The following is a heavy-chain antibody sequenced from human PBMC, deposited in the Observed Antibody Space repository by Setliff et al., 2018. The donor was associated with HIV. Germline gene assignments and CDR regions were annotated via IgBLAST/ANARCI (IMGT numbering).Heavy chain of an antibody. CDR2: IYPGDSDT. D-gene: IGHD1-1*01. Sequence: PGESLKISCKGSAYSFTTFWIAWVRQMPGKGLEWMGIIYPGDSDTTYSPSFQGQVTISVDKSISTAYLQWSSQKASDSAMYYCARQTVHTTHSLDFGSPNRDYYYGMDVWGQGTTVTVSS. CDR3: ARQTVHTTHSLDFGSPNRDYYYGMDV. CDR1: AYSFTTFW. J-gene: IGHJ6*02. V-gene: IGHV5-51*01.